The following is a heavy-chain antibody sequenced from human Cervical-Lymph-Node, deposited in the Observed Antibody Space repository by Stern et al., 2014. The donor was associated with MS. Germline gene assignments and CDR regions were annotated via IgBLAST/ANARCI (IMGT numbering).Heavy chain of an antibody. CDR3: ASAYSSSHYYFDY. Sequence: QLVESGGGVVQPGRSLRLSCAAPGFSFSRYAMHWVRQAPGKGLDCVALIWYDGSNPYYADAVTGRFTISRDNFKNTLYLQMNSLRAENTAVYYCASAYSSSHYYFDYWGQGTLVTVSS. J-gene: IGHJ4*02. CDR2: IWYDGSNP. CDR1: GFSFSRYA. V-gene: IGHV3-33*01. D-gene: IGHD6-13*01.